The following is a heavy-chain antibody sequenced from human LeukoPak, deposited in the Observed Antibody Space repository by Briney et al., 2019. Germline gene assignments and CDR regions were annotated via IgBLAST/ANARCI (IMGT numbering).Heavy chain of an antibody. V-gene: IGHV1-2*02. CDR3: ARDGVLVGSTVLNY. CDR1: GYPFTNLY. CDR2: VNPKSGDT. J-gene: IGHJ4*01. D-gene: IGHD1-26*01. Sequence: ASVKVSCKPSGYPFTNLYIHWVRQAPGQGLEWMGWVNPKSGDTKYAQKFQDRISMTRDTSISTAYMEVNRLTSDDSAVYYCARDGVLVGSTVLNYWGQGTLVTVAS.